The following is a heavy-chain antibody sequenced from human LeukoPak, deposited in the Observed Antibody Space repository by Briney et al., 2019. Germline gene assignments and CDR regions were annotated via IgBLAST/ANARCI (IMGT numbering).Heavy chain of an antibody. CDR1: EFTLSYYV. CDR3: AKEDIVVVPAGAFDI. J-gene: IGHJ3*02. CDR2: ISGSGGST. Sequence: GGSLRLSCATSEFTLSYYVMNWVRQAPGKGLEWVSAISGSGGSTYYADSVKGGFTISRDNSKNTLYLQMNSLRAEDTAVYYCAKEDIVVVPAGAFDIWGQGTMVTVSS. V-gene: IGHV3-23*01. D-gene: IGHD2-2*01.